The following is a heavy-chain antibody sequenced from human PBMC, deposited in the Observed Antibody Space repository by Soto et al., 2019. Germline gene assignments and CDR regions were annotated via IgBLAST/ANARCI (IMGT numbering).Heavy chain of an antibody. J-gene: IGHJ4*02. CDR3: ARWSYLDY. CDR2: ISGSDGKT. Sequence: GGSLRLSCAASGFSFGSYALSWVRQAPGKGLEWVSTISGSDGKTFYADSVRGRFSISRDTSQSTLYLQMNSLRADDTAMYYCARWSYLDYWGQGTRVTVPS. CDR1: GFSFGSYA. V-gene: IGHV3-23*01. D-gene: IGHD3-3*01.